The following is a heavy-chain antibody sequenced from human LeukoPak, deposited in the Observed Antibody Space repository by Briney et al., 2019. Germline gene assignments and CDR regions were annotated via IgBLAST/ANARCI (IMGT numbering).Heavy chain of an antibody. J-gene: IGHJ5*02. CDR3: ASSSSGSYEWIWFDP. V-gene: IGHV5-51*01. CDR1: GYSFTSYW. Sequence: GESLKISCKGSGYSFTSYWIGWVRQMPGKGLEWMGIIYPGDSDTRYSPSFQGQVTISADKSISTAYLQWGSLKASDTAMYYCASSSSGSYEWIWFDPWGQGTLVTVSS. D-gene: IGHD1-26*01. CDR2: IYPGDSDT.